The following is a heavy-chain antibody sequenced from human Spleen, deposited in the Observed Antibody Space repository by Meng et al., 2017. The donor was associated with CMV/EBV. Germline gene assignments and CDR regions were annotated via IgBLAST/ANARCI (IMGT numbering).Heavy chain of an antibody. Sequence: ASGSSFSDSYIHWVRRAPGQGLEWMGRIATDSGDTNYVQRFQGRVSMTRDTSVNTVYMALSSLTSDDTAIYYCARSYTGSITVSFDYWGQGTLVTVSS. J-gene: IGHJ4*02. CDR2: IATDSGDT. V-gene: IGHV1-2*06. CDR1: GSSFSDSY. CDR3: ARSYTGSITVSFDY. D-gene: IGHD2/OR15-2a*01.